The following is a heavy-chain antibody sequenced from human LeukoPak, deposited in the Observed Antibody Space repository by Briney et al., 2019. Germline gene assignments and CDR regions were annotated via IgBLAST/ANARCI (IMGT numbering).Heavy chain of an antibody. D-gene: IGHD5-12*01. CDR3: TTDRIVATIIRFFDH. CDR1: GFTFSNAW. J-gene: IGHJ4*02. Sequence: GGSLRLSCAGSGFTFSNAWMSWVRQAPGKGLEWVGRVKSKADGGTTDYAAPVKGRFTISRDDSKNTLYLQMNILKTEDTAVYYCTTDRIVATIIRFFDHWGQGTLVTVSS. V-gene: IGHV3-15*01. CDR2: VKSKADGGTT.